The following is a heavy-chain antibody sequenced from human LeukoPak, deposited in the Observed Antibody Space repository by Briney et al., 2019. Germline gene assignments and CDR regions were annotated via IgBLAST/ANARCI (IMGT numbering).Heavy chain of an antibody. CDR1: GGFNTHYY. D-gene: IGHD3-22*01. V-gene: IGHV4-59*01. CDR3: ARGQWLPVFDF. Sequence: AETLSLTCSVSGGFNTHYYWSWMRQPPGKGLEWIGYIYHSGSTNYKPSLKSRVTISVDTSKNHFSLKLSSVTAADTAVYYCARGQWLPVFDFWGQGTLVTVSS. J-gene: IGHJ4*02. CDR2: IYHSGST.